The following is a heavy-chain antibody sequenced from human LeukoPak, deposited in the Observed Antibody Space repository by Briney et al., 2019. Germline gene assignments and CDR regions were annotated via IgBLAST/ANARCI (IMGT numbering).Heavy chain of an antibody. CDR1: GFTFSPYA. J-gene: IGHJ4*02. CDR2: ISSNGGNT. Sequence: GGSLRLSCSASGFTFSPYAMHWVRQAPGQGLEFVSAISSNGGNTYYADSVKGRFTISRDNSQNMLYLQMSSLRAEDTAVYYCVKDSSSWYYFDHWGQGTRVTVSS. CDR3: VKDSSSWYYFDH. D-gene: IGHD6-13*01. V-gene: IGHV3-64D*06.